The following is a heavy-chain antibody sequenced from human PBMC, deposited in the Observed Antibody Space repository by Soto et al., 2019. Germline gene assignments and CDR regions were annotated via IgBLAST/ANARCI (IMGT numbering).Heavy chain of an antibody. D-gene: IGHD3-3*01. CDR1: CGSISSGGYY. V-gene: IGHV4-31*03. Sequence: PSETLSLTCTVSCGSISSGGYYWSWIRQHPGKGLEWIGYIYYSGSTYYNPSLKSRVTISVDTSKNQFSLKLSSVTAADTAVYYCARGEPTSLYYDFWSGYPNWFDPWGQGTLVTVSS. CDR3: ARGEPTSLYYDFWSGYPNWFDP. CDR2: IYYSGST. J-gene: IGHJ5*02.